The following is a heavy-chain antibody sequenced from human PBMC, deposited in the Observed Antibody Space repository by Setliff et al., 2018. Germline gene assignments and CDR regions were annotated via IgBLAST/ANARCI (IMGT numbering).Heavy chain of an antibody. D-gene: IGHD6-13*01. Sequence: GESLKISCAASGFTFNNYAVSWVRQAPRKGLEWVSGGSTGKTDYADSVKGRFTISRDNSKNTLFLHMTSLRAEDTAVYYCVKDVVGYSSTWPKRDYFDYWGQGTLVTVSS. CDR3: VKDVVGYSSTWPKRDYFDY. J-gene: IGHJ4*02. V-gene: IGHV3-23*01. CDR1: GFTFNNYA. CDR2: GSTGKT.